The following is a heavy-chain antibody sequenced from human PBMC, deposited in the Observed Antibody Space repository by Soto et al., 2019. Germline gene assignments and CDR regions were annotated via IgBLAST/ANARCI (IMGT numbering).Heavy chain of an antibody. D-gene: IGHD3-16*01. CDR2: IYWDDDK. Sequence: SGPTLVNPTQTLTLTCSFSGISLNTRGVGVGWIRQPPGKALEWLALIYWDDDKRYTPSLKSRLTIARDTSKNQVVLTMTEMDPEGTATYYCAHRRAFYSDPDAYGLWFDPWGQGTLVAVSS. CDR1: GISLNTRGVG. V-gene: IGHV2-5*02. J-gene: IGHJ5*02. CDR3: AHRRAFYSDPDAYGLWFDP.